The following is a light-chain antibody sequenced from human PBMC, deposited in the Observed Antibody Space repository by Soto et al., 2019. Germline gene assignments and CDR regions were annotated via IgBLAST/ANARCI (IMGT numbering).Light chain of an antibody. Sequence: QSALTQPPSASGSPGQSVTISCTGTSSDVGYYNYVSWYQQHSGRAPELMIYDVTKRPSGVPDRFSGSKSGNTAYLTVSGLQALDEADYYSRSHACSAEVFAGGTKLTVL. J-gene: IGLJ2*01. CDR2: DVT. CDR3: RSHACSAEV. V-gene: IGLV2-8*01. CDR1: SSDVGYYNY.